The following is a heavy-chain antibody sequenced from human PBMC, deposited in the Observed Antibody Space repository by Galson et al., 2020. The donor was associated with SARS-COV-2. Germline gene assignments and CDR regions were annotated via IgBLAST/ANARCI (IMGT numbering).Heavy chain of an antibody. CDR2: MNPKSGNT. V-gene: IGHV1-8*01. D-gene: IGHD5-18*01. CDR1: GYTFTNYD. Sequence: ASVKVSCKASGYTFTNYDINWVRQASGEGLEWMGWMNPKSGNTDYVQKFQGRVTMTRDTSTSTAYMELSSLRPEDTAVYYCARVWERGFSYGNWFDPWGQGTLVTGSS. J-gene: IGHJ5*02. CDR3: ARVWERGFSYGNWFDP.